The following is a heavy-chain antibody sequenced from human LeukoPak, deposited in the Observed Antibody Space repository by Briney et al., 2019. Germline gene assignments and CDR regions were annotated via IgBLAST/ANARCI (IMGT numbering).Heavy chain of an antibody. J-gene: IGHJ6*02. CDR2: MNPNSGNT. CDR3: ARDTTADYYYGMDV. CDR1: GYTFTDYY. V-gene: IGHV1-8*02. Sequence: ASVKVSCKASGYTFTDYYMHWVRQATGQGLEWMGWMNPNSGNTGYAQKFQGRVTMTRNTSISTAYMELSSLRSEDTAVYYCARDTTADYYYGMDVWGQGTTVTVSS. D-gene: IGHD1-26*01.